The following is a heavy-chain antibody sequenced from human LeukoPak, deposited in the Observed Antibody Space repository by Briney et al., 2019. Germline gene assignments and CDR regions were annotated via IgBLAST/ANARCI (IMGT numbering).Heavy chain of an antibody. D-gene: IGHD1-26*01. Sequence: SETLSLTCTVSGGSISSYYWSWIRQPPGKGLEWIGYIYYSGSTNYNPSLKSRVTISVDTSKNQFSLKLSSVTAADTAVYYCARSGGSYFSDYWGQGTLVTVSS. CDR2: IYYSGST. J-gene: IGHJ4*02. CDR3: ARSGGSYFSDY. CDR1: GGSISSYY. V-gene: IGHV4-59*08.